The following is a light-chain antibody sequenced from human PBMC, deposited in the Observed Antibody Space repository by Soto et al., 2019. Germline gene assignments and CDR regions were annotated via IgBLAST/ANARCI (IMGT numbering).Light chain of an antibody. Sequence: SYALTQAPSVSVAPGQTARIGCGGDNIGSKSVHWYQQRPGQAPVLVVYADSDRPSGIPERFSGSNPGNTATLTISRVEAGDEADYYCQVWDYDTDHFVFGPGTKGTVL. CDR2: ADS. J-gene: IGLJ1*01. V-gene: IGLV3-21*02. CDR1: NIGSKS. CDR3: QVWDYDTDHFV.